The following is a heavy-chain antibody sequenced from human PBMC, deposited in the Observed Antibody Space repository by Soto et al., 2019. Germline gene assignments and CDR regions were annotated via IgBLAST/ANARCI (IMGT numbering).Heavy chain of an antibody. CDR3: ATLVPLRFLDP. V-gene: IGHV1-24*01. CDR1: GYTLTELS. D-gene: IGHD3-3*01. J-gene: IGHJ5*02. CDR2: FDPEDGET. Sequence: ASMKVSCKVSGYTLTELSMHWVRQAPGKGVEWKGGFDPEDGETIYAQKSQGRVTMTEDTSTDTAYMGLSSLRSEGTAVYYCATLVPLRFLDPWGQGTLVTVSS.